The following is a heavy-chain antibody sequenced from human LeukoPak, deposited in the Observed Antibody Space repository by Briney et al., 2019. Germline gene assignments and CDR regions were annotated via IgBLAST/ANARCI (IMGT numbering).Heavy chain of an antibody. Sequence: GGSLRLSCAASGFIFSSYWMHWVRQVPGKGLVWVSRVYTDGTTTDFADSVKGRFTVSRDNAKNTLYLQMDSLRAEGTAMYYCARSVVSTYWYFDLWGRGTLVTVSS. V-gene: IGHV3-74*01. CDR2: VYTDGTTT. CDR3: ARSVVSTYWYFDL. CDR1: GFIFSSYW. D-gene: IGHD4-23*01. J-gene: IGHJ2*01.